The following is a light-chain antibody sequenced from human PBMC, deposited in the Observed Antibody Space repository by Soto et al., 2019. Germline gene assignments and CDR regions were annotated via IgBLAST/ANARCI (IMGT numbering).Light chain of an antibody. CDR3: QQRSIWPPIT. Sequence: EIVLTQSPATLSLSPRERATLSCRASQSVTSYLAWYQQKPGQAPRLLIYDASHRATGVPARFSGSGSGTDFTLTISSLEPEDFAVYYCQQRSIWPPITFGQGTRLEIK. J-gene: IGKJ5*01. CDR1: QSVTSY. CDR2: DAS. V-gene: IGKV3-11*01.